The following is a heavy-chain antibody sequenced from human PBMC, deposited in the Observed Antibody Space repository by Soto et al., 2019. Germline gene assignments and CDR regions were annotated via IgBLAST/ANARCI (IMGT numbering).Heavy chain of an antibody. D-gene: IGHD6-19*01. Sequence: QVQLQESGPGLVKPSETLSLTCTVSGGSISSYYWSWIRQPPGKGLEWIGYIYYSGSTNYNPSLKSRVTISVDTSKNQFSLKLSSVTAADTAVYYCARGYSGSGWYPWVNWGQGTLVTVSS. CDR2: IYYSGST. CDR3: ARGYSGSGWYPWVN. J-gene: IGHJ4*02. V-gene: IGHV4-59*01. CDR1: GGSISSYY.